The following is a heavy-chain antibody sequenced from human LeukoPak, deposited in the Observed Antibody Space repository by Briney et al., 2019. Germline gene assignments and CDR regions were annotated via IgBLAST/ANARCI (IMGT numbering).Heavy chain of an antibody. CDR3: ARRGGYCSGVSCLSWFDP. D-gene: IGHD2-15*01. J-gene: IGHJ5*02. CDR2: IYYSGST. Sequence: SETLSLTCTVSGGSISSSSYYWGWIRQPPGKGLEYIGSIYYSGSTYYNPSLKSRVIISVDTSKNQFSLKLSSVTAADTAVYYCARRGGYCSGVSCLSWFDPWGQGTLVTVSS. V-gene: IGHV4-39*01. CDR1: GGSISSSSYY.